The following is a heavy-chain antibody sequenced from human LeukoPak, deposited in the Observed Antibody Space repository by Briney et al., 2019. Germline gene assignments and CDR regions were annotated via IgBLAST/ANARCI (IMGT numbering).Heavy chain of an antibody. CDR1: GGSISSSSYY. D-gene: IGHD5-24*01. Sequence: SETLSLTCTVSGGSISSSSYYWSWIRQPPGKGLEWIGYIYDSGSTNNNPSLKSRVTISVDTSKNQFSLKLSSVSAADTAVYYCARDGYSPFDYWGQGTLVTVSS. J-gene: IGHJ4*02. CDR2: IYDSGST. CDR3: ARDGYSPFDY. V-gene: IGHV4-61*01.